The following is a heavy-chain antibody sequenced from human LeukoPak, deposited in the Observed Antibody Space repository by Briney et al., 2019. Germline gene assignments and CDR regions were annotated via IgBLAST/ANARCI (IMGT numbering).Heavy chain of an antibody. CDR3: ARERVENQQLVGGNY. CDR1: GFSFSSSD. Sequence: GGSLRLSCSASGFSFSSSDMHWVRQAPGKGLECVSIIRGNGGSTSYADSVKGRFTISRDNSKNMLYLQMNSLRAEDTAVYYCARERVENQQLVGGNYWGQGTLVTVSS. D-gene: IGHD6-6*01. J-gene: IGHJ4*02. V-gene: IGHV3-64*04. CDR2: IRGNGGST.